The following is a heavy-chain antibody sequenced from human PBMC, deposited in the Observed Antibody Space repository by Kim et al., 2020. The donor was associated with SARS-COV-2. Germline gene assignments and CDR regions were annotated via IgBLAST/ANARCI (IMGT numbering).Heavy chain of an antibody. D-gene: IGHD2-8*01. V-gene: IGHV4-34*01. CDR3: ARVMRYCTNGVCYRWQNVGWFDP. CDR2: INHSGST. J-gene: IGHJ5*02. CDR1: GGSFSGYY. Sequence: SETLSLTCAVYGGSFSGYYWSWIRQPPGKGLEWIGEINHSGSTNYNPSLKSRVTISVDTSKNQFSLKLSSVTAADTAVYYCARVMRYCTNGVCYRWQNVGWFDPWGQGTLVTVSS.